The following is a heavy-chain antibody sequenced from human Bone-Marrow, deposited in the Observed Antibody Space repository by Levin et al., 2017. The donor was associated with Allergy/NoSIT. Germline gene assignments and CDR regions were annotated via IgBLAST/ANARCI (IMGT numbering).Heavy chain of an antibody. V-gene: IGHV1-2*06. CDR1: GYTFTDYY. J-gene: IGHJ4*02. CDR2: INPNSGGT. D-gene: IGHD3-16*02. CDR3: ARSHLHLGELSVPFDY. Sequence: ASVKVSCKASGYTFTDYYLDWMRQAPGQGLEWMGRINPNSGGTNFAQKFQGRVTMTSDTSISTAYMELSRLRSDDTAIYYCARSHLHLGELSVPFDYWGQGTLVTVSS.